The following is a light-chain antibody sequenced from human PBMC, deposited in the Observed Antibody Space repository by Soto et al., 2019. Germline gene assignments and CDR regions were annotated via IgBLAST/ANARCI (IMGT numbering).Light chain of an antibody. V-gene: IGKV3-20*01. CDR3: QQCGSSPS. CDR1: PSVSSSY. Sequence: EIVLTQSPGTLSLSPGERATLSCRASPSVSSSYLAWYQQKPGQAPSLLIYDTSSRATGIPDRFSGSGSGTDFTLAISSLEPEDVAVYYCQQCGSSPSFGQGTKVELK. J-gene: IGKJ1*01. CDR2: DTS.